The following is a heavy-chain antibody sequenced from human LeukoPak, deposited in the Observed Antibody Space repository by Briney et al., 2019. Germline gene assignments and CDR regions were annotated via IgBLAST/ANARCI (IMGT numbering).Heavy chain of an antibody. J-gene: IGHJ3*02. CDR3: AKVFVGNEDDAFDI. Sequence: GRSLRLSCAASGFTFSSYGMHWVRQAPGKGLEWVAVISYDGSNKYYADSVKGRFTISRDNSKNTLYLQMNSLRAEDTAVYYCAKVFVGNEDDAFDIWGQGTMVTVSS. V-gene: IGHV3-30*18. CDR2: ISYDGSNK. CDR1: GFTFSSYG. D-gene: IGHD3-10*02.